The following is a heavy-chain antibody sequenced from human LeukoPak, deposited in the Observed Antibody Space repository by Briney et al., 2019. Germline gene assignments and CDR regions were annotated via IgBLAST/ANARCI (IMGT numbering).Heavy chain of an antibody. J-gene: IGHJ6*03. CDR1: GGSISSYY. CDR2: IYYSGST. CDR3: ARSVEGYCSGGSCYSYYYYMDV. V-gene: IGHV4-59*01. Sequence: SETLSPTCTVSGGSISSYYWSWIRQPPGKGLEWIGYIYYSGSTNYNPSLKSRVTISVDTSKNQFSLKLSSVTAADTAVYYCARSVEGYCSGGSCYSYYYYMDVRGKGTTVTVSS. D-gene: IGHD2-15*01.